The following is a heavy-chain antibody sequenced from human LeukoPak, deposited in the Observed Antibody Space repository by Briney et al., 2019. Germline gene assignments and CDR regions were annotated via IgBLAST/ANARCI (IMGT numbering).Heavy chain of an antibody. CDR3: AKDRLSSSWYFGFDY. D-gene: IGHD6-13*01. CDR2: VDGSGVST. CDR1: GFTFSSYA. V-gene: IGHV3-23*01. J-gene: IGHJ4*02. Sequence: GGSLRLSCAASGFTFSSYAMSWVRQAPGKGLEWVSTVDGSGVSTYYADSVKGRFTISRDNSKNTLYLQMNSLRAEDTAVYYCAKDRLSSSWYFGFDYWGQGTLVTVSS.